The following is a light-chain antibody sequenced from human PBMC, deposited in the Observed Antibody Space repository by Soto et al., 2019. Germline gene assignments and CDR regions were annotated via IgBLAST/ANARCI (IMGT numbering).Light chain of an antibody. CDR3: SSYTSSSTLV. Sequence: QSALTQPASVSGSPVQSITISCTGTNSDVGGYNYVSWYQQHPGKAPKLMIYDVSDRPSGVSNRFSGSKSGDTASLTISGLQAEDEADYYCSSYTSSSTLVFGGGTKLTVL. CDR2: DVS. CDR1: NSDVGGYNY. V-gene: IGLV2-14*03. J-gene: IGLJ2*01.